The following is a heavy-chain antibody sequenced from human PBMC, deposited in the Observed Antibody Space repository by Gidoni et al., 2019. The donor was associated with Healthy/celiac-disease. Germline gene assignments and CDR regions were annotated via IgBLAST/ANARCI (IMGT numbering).Heavy chain of an antibody. CDR3: AKDYDFWVPDAFDI. Sequence: QVQLVESGGGVGQPGRALRLSCAASGFTVSSYGMHWVRQAPGKGLEWVAVISYDGSNKYYADSVKGRFTISRDNSKNTLYLQMNSLRAEDTAVYYCAKDYDFWVPDAFDIWGQGTMVTVSS. CDR2: ISYDGSNK. V-gene: IGHV3-30*18. D-gene: IGHD3-3*01. CDR1: GFTVSSYG. J-gene: IGHJ3*02.